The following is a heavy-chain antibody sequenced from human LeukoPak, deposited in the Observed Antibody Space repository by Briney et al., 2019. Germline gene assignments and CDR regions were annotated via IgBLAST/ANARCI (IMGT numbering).Heavy chain of an antibody. D-gene: IGHD3-3*01. CDR2: IYTSGST. CDR1: GGSISSYY. Sequence: SETLSLTCTVSGGSISSYYWSWIRQPAGKGLEWIGRIYTSGSTNYNPSLKSRVTMSVDTSKNQFSLKLSSVTAADTAVYYCARGYDFWSDYEVVIATIGWFDPWGQGTLVTVSS. V-gene: IGHV4-4*07. J-gene: IGHJ5*02. CDR3: ARGYDFWSDYEVVIATIGWFDP.